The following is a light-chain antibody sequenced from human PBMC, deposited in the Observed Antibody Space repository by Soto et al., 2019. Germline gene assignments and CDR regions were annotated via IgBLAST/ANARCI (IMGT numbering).Light chain of an antibody. CDR2: WAS. CDR1: QSVLYSSKNKYS. J-gene: IGKJ4*01. V-gene: IGKV4-1*01. CDR3: QQHYSDPLT. Sequence: DIVMTQSPDSLAVSLGERATINCKSSQSVLYSSKNKYSLVWYQQKPGQHPKLLIYWASTRESGVPDRFSGSGSGTDFTLTISSLQDEDVAVYYCQQHYSDPLTFGGGTKVEIK.